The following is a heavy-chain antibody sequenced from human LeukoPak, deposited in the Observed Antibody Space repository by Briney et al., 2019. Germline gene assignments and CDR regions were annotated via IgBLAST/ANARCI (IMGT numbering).Heavy chain of an antibody. J-gene: IGHJ6*03. CDR3: ARSLNLDTYGSGSYPMRRDYYYYMDV. CDR1: GGSISSYY. D-gene: IGHD3-10*01. CDR2: IYYSGST. Sequence: SETLSLTCTVSGGSISSYYWSWIRQPPGKGLEWIGYIYYSGSTNYNPSLKSRVTISVDTSKNQFSLKLSSVTAADTAVYYCARSLNLDTYGSGSYPMRRDYYYYMDVWGKGTTVTISS. V-gene: IGHV4-59*01.